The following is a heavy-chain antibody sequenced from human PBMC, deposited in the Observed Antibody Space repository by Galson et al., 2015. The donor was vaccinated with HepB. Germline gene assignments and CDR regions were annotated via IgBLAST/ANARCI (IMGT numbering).Heavy chain of an antibody. J-gene: IGHJ3*02. CDR2: IYPGDSDT. CDR1: GYSFTSYW. V-gene: IGHV5-51*01. Sequence: QSGAEVKKPGESLKISCKGSGYSFTSYWIGWVRQMPGKGLEWIGIIYPGDSDTRYSPSFQGQVTISADKSISTAYLQWSSLKASDTAMYYCARQAPLWSGYYADAFDIWGQGTMVTVSS. CDR3: ARQAPLWSGYYADAFDI. D-gene: IGHD3-3*01.